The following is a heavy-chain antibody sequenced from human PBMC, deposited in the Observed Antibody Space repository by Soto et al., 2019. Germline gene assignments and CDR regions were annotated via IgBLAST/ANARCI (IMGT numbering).Heavy chain of an antibody. J-gene: IGHJ5*02. D-gene: IGHD3-3*01. CDR1: GFTFISYG. V-gene: IGHV3-33*01. Sequence: PWGSLRLSCAASGFTFISYGIHFFRHSPFKGREWVAVIWYDGSNKYYADSVKGRFTISRDNSKNTLYLQMNSLRAEDTAVYYCAREGDYDFRSGPIFDPWGQGTLVTVSS. CDR3: AREGDYDFRSGPIFDP. CDR2: IWYDGSNK.